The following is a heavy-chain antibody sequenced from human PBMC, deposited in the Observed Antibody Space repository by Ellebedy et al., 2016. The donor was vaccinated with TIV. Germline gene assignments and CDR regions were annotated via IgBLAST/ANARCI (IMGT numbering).Heavy chain of an antibody. V-gene: IGHV3-30*18. CDR3: AKEEGGGWNGLSV. Sequence: GGSLRLXCAASGFMFRNYGMLWVRQAPGKGLEWVSVISYDGGNEVYADSVKGRFIISRDNANNMLHLQMNSLRSEDTAVYYCAKEEGGGWNGLSVWGQGATVTVSS. D-gene: IGHD3-3*01. CDR1: GFMFRNYG. J-gene: IGHJ6*02. CDR2: ISYDGGNE.